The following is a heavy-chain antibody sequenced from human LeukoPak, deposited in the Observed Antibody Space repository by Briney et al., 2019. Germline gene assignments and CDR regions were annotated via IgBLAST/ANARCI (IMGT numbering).Heavy chain of an antibody. CDR2: IYYSGST. V-gene: IGHV4-59*01. J-gene: IGHJ6*02. D-gene: IGHD5-18*01. CDR3: ARDRNHTAMGYYYYYGMDV. CDR1: GGSISSYY. Sequence: SETLSLTCTVSGGSISSYYWSWIRQPPGKGLEWIGYIYYSGSTNYNPSLKSRVTISVDTSKNQFSLKLSSVTAADTAVYYCARDRNHTAMGYYYYYGMDVWGQGTTVTVSS.